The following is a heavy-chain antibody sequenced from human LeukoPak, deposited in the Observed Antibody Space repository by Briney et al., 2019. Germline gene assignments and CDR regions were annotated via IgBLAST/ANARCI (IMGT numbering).Heavy chain of an antibody. Sequence: GESLKISCKGSGYSFNSHWIGWVRQMPGKGLEWMGIIYPGDSDTRYSPCFQGQVTISADKSISTAYLQWSSLKASDTAMYYCATLAVAVAGTPFDYWGQGTLVTVSS. CDR2: IYPGDSDT. J-gene: IGHJ4*02. V-gene: IGHV5-51*01. CDR3: ATLAVAVAGTPFDY. CDR1: GYSFNSHW. D-gene: IGHD6-19*01.